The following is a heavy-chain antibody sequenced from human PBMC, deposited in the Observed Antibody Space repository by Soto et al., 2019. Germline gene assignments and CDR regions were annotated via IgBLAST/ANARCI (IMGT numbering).Heavy chain of an antibody. D-gene: IGHD3-3*01. J-gene: IGHJ3*02. Sequence: ASVKVSCKASGYTFTSYCISWVRQAPGQGLEWMGWISAYNGNTNYAQKLQGRVTMTTDTSTSTAYMELRSLRSDDTAVYYCARDSPDDFWSGYYTGPLDAFDIWGQGTMVTVSS. CDR3: ARDSPDDFWSGYYTGPLDAFDI. CDR2: ISAYNGNT. CDR1: GYTFTSYC. V-gene: IGHV1-18*01.